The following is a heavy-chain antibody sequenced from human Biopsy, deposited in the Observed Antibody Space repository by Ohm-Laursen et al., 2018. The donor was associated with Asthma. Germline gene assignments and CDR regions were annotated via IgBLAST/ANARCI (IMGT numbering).Heavy chain of an antibody. CDR2: SHHSGYT. D-gene: IGHD1-26*01. CDR1: GGSFSSNY. CDR3: ARGSSSRLSRWELLVSGGKRAHSYYGMDV. V-gene: IGHV4-34*01. Sequence: GTLSLTSVVYGGSFSSNYWSWIGQTPGKGLEWLGDSHHSGYTNSNSALSRRITLTVDTSKNQYPLRLTSVTAADTAVYYCARGSSSRLSRWELLVSGGKRAHSYYGMDVWGQGTTVTVSS. J-gene: IGHJ6*02.